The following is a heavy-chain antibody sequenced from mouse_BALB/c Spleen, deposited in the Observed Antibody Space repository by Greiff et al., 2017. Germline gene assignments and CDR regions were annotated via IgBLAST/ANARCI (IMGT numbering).Heavy chain of an antibody. CDR1: GFTFSSYA. Sequence: EVKLVESGGGLVKPGGSLKLSCAASGFTFSSYAMSWVRQTPEKRLEWVATISSGGSYTYYPDSVKGRFTISRDNAKNTLYLQMSSLRSEDTAMYYCARHEGGWNAMDYWGQGTSVTVSS. CDR2: ISSGGSYT. CDR3: ARHEGGWNAMDY. D-gene: IGHD2-3*01. V-gene: IGHV5-9-3*01. J-gene: IGHJ4*01.